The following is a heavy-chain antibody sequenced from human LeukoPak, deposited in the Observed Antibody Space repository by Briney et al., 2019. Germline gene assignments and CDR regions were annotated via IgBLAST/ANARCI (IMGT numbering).Heavy chain of an antibody. J-gene: IGHJ4*02. CDR1: GFTFSSYG. Sequence: GGSLRLSCAASGFTFSSYGMHWVRQAPGKGLEWVAFIRYDGSNKYYADSVKGRFTISRDNSKNTLYLQMNSLRAEGTAVYYCAKVKTPLLRYFDWLPVDYWGQGTLVTVSS. CDR2: IRYDGSNK. V-gene: IGHV3-30*02. D-gene: IGHD3-9*01. CDR3: AKVKTPLLRYFDWLPVDY.